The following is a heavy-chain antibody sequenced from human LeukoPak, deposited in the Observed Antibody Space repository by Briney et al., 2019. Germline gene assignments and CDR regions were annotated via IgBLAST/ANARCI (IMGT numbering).Heavy chain of an antibody. V-gene: IGHV3-23*01. CDR3: ARDIGVVVVDYTNPDAFDI. CDR2: ISGSGGST. J-gene: IGHJ3*02. CDR1: GFTFSSHA. Sequence: GGSLRLSCAASGFTFSSHAMSWVRQAPGKGLEWISGISGSGGSTYYADSVKGRFTISRDNSKNTLYLQMNSLRAEDTAVYYCARDIGVVVVDYTNPDAFDIWGQGTRVTVSS. D-gene: IGHD2-15*01.